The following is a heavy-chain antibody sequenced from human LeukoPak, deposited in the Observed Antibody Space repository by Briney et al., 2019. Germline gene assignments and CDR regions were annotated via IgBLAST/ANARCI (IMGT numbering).Heavy chain of an antibody. Sequence: GASVKVSCKASGGTFSSYAISLVQQAPGQGLEWMGGIIPIFGTANYAQKFQGRVTITADKSTSTAYMELSSLRSEDTAVYYCARTQYGSGSYYSPYDYWGQGTLVTVSS. V-gene: IGHV1-69*06. J-gene: IGHJ4*02. CDR3: ARTQYGSGSYYSPYDY. D-gene: IGHD3-10*01. CDR1: GGTFSSYA. CDR2: IIPIFGTA.